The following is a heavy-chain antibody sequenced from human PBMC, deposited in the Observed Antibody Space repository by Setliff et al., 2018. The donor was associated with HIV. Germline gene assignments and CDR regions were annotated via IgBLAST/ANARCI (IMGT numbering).Heavy chain of an antibody. CDR1: GGSINSYF. J-gene: IGHJ5*02. CDR2: IYNSGST. D-gene: IGHD1-7*01. V-gene: IGHV4-59*08. Sequence: PSETLSLTCTVSGGSINSYFWSWIRQPPGKALEWIGYIYNSGSTNYNPSLRSRGTISVDTSKNQFSLKLRSVTAADTALYFCARQGRQFNWNYVGPFDPWGQGTLVTVSS. CDR3: ARQGRQFNWNYVGPFDP.